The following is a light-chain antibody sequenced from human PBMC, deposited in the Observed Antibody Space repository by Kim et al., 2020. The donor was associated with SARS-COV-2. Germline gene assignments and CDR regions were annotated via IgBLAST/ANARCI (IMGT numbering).Light chain of an antibody. CDR2: QDT. CDR3: QAWDSRTYVV. Sequence: SYELTQPPSVSVSPGQTASITCSGDKLVDKYACWYQQKPGQSPVLVIYQDTKRPSGIPERFSGSNSGNTATLTISGTQAMDEADYYCQAWDSRTYVVFGGGTQLTVL. CDR1: KLVDKY. V-gene: IGLV3-1*01. J-gene: IGLJ2*01.